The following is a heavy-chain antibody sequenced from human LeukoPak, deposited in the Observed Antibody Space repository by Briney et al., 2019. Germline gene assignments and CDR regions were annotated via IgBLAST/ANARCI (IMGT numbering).Heavy chain of an antibody. Sequence: ASVKVSCKASGYTFTSYGISWVRQAPGQGLEWMGWISTYNGNTNYAQKLQGRVTMTTDTSTSTAYMELRSLRSDDTAVYYCARDPPRIVVVVAATNYYGMDVWGQGTTVTVSS. J-gene: IGHJ6*02. CDR3: ARDPPRIVVVVAATNYYGMDV. CDR2: ISTYNGNT. D-gene: IGHD2-15*01. V-gene: IGHV1-18*01. CDR1: GYTFTSYG.